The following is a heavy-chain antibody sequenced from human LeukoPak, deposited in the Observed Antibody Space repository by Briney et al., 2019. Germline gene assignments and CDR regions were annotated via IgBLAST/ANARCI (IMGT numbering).Heavy chain of an antibody. D-gene: IGHD6-13*01. CDR3: ARQSSSWYNWFDP. CDR2: IYYSGST. J-gene: IGHJ5*02. V-gene: IGHV4-39*01. Sequence: KASETLSLTCTVSGGSISSSGYYWGWIRQPPGKGLEWIGSIYYSGSTYYNPSLKSRVTVSVDTSKSHFSLKLSSVTAAVTAVYYCARQSSSWYNWFDPWGQGSLVTVSS. CDR1: GGSISSSGYY.